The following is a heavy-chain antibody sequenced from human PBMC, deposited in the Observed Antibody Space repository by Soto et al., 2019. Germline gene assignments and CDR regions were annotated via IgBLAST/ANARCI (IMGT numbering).Heavy chain of an antibody. V-gene: IGHV4-61*08. Sequence: PSETLSLTCAVSGGSISSGGYSCNWIRQPPGKGLEWIGYIYFSGSTNYNPSLKSRVTMSIDTSKNQFSLNLSSVTAADTAVYYCARFHGGGYFDLWGRGTLVTVSS. D-gene: IGHD3-10*01. CDR3: ARFHGGGYFDL. CDR1: GGSISSGGYS. CDR2: IYFSGST. J-gene: IGHJ2*01.